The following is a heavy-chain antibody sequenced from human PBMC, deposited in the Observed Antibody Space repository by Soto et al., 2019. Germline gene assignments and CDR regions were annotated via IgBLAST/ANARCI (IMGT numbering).Heavy chain of an antibody. V-gene: IGHV3-30*18. D-gene: IGHD3-16*01. CDR3: AKIRPRSTIYYYYGMDV. CDR1: GFTFSSYG. CDR2: ISYEGGNK. Sequence: GGSLRLSCAASGFTFSSYGMHWVRQAPGKGLEWVAVISYEGGNKYYADSVKGRFTISRDNSKNTLFLQMNSLRAEDTAVYYCAKIRPRSTIYYYYGMDVWGQGTTVTVSS. J-gene: IGHJ6*02.